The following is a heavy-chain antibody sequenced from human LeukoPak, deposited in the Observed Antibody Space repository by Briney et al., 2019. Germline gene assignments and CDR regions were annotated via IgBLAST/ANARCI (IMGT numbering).Heavy chain of an antibody. Sequence: SXXTFXXXDINWVRQATGQGLEWMGWMNTNSGNTGYAQKFQGRVTITRNTSISTAYMELSSLRSEDTAVYYCARRRATMVRGVRSNWFDPWGQGTLVTVSS. CDR1: XXTFXXXD. CDR2: MNTNSGNT. J-gene: IGHJ5*02. CDR3: ARRRATMVRGVRSNWFDP. D-gene: IGHD3-10*01. V-gene: IGHV1-8*03.